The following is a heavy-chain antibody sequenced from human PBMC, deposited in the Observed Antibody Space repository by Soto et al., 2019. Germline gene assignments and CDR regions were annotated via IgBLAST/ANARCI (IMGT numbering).Heavy chain of an antibody. J-gene: IGHJ4*02. V-gene: IGHV4-39*01. D-gene: IGHD3-10*01. CDR2: IYYSGST. CDR1: GGSISSSSYY. Sequence: QLQLQESGPGLVKPSETLSLTCTVSGGSISSSSYYWGWIRQAPGKGLEWIGSIYYSGSTYYNPSLKSRVTISVDTSKNQFSLKLSSVTAADTAVYYCARPGNYGSGSYLYYLDYWGQGTLVTVSS. CDR3: ARPGNYGSGSYLYYLDY.